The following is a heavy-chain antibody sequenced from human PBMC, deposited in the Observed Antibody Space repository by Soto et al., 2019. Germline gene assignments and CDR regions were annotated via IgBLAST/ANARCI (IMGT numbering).Heavy chain of an antibody. V-gene: IGHV4-34*01. D-gene: IGHD3-3*01. CDR3: ARGRITIFGVVALYYYGMDV. Sequence: SEPLSLTCSVYGGSFSVYYWSWIRQPPGKGLVWIGEINHSVSTNYNPSLKSRVTISVDTSKNQFSLKLSSVTAADTAVYYCARGRITIFGVVALYYYGMDVWGQGTTVTVSS. CDR1: GGSFSVYY. CDR2: INHSVST. J-gene: IGHJ6*02.